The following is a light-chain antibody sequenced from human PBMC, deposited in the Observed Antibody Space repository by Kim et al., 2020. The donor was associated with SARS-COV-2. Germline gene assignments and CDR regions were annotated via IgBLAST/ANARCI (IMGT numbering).Light chain of an antibody. J-gene: IGKJ1*01. V-gene: IGKV1-39*01. Sequence: VAVGDRVTITCQASQNIENYLNWYQQKEGKAPNLLIYAASILQSGVPPRISGSGSGTDFTLTISSLQPEDFATYYCQQSYNMPRSFGQGTKVDIK. CDR2: AAS. CDR1: QNIENY. CDR3: QQSYNMPRS.